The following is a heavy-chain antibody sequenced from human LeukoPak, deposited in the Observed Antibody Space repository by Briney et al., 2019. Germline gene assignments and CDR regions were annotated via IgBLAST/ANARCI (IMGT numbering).Heavy chain of an antibody. CDR1: VFTVSNNS. CDR3: ARDPGMGRNA. D-gene: IGHD1-14*01. V-gene: IGHV3-53*01. J-gene: IGHJ5*02. Sequence: PGGSLRLSCAASVFTVSNNSMSCVRQAPNKGREWVSVTYSGGSTYYADSVKGRSTTSRDNTKNTLYLQMNSLRAEDTAVYYCARDPGMGRNAWGQGTLVTVSS. CDR2: TYSGGST.